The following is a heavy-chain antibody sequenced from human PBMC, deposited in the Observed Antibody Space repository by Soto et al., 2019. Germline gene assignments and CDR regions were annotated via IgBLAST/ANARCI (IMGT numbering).Heavy chain of an antibody. D-gene: IGHD2-2*01. CDR1: GFTFSNYA. J-gene: IGHJ3*02. CDR3: ASPAIPDHSAFDI. V-gene: IGHV3-30-3*01. CDR2: ISSDGSKK. Sequence: QVLLVESGGGVVQPGRSLRLSCAASGFTFSNYAMHWVRQAPGKGLEWVAVISSDGSKKYYADSVKGRFTISRDNSKNTLYLQLNRLRSEDTAVFYCASPAIPDHSAFDIWGQGTMVTVSS.